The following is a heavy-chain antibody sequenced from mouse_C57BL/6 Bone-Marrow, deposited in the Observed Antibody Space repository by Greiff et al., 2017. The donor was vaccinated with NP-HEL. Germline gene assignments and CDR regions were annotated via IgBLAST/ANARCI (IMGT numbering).Heavy chain of an antibody. V-gene: IGHV5-12*01. D-gene: IGHD1-1*01. Sequence: EVMLVESGGGLVQPGGSLKLSCAASGFTFSDYYMYWVRQTPEKRLEWVAYISNGGGSTYYPDTVKGRFTISRDNAKNTLYLQMSRLKSEDTAMYYCARRKNYEDAMDYWGQGTSVTVSS. J-gene: IGHJ4*01. CDR2: ISNGGGST. CDR1: GFTFSDYY. CDR3: ARRKNYEDAMDY.